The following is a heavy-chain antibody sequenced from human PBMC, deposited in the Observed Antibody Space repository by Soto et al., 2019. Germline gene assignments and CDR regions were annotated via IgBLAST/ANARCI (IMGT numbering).Heavy chain of an antibody. D-gene: IGHD3-10*01. Sequence: GASVKVSCKASGYTFTSYHINWVRQAPGQGLEWMGWMNPNSGNTGYAQKFQGRVTMTRNTSISTAYMELSSLRSEATAAYYCARIKYYDPGNSRFNPWGQGTLV. J-gene: IGHJ5*02. V-gene: IGHV1-8*01. CDR2: MNPNSGNT. CDR3: ARIKYYDPGNSRFNP. CDR1: GYTFTSYH.